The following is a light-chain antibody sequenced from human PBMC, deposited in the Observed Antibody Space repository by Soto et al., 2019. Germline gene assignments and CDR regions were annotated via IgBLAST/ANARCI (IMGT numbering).Light chain of an antibody. CDR1: QSVLRGSNRKNL. CDR2: WAS. Sequence: DIVLTQSPGSLAVSLGETVTIKCKSSQSVLRGSNRKNLLALHQQKPGQPPKVLIYWASSREGGVPARFRGSGSGTDFTLTITNVQADDVAVDYCQQYFTSPHTCGPGTKVEIK. J-gene: IGKJ3*01. V-gene: IGKV4-1*01. CDR3: QQYFTSPHT.